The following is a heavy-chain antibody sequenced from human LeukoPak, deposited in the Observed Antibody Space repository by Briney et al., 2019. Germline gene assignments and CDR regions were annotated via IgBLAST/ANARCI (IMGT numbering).Heavy chain of an antibody. J-gene: IGHJ6*03. CDR2: IKEDGSKK. V-gene: IGHV3-7*01. Sequence: PGGSLRLSCAASGFTFNRYWMSWVRQAPGKGLEWVANIKEDGSKKEYVDSVKGRFTISRDNAKNSLYLQMNSLRAEDTAVYYCAKDTNYYYMDVWGKGTTVTVSS. D-gene: IGHD3-3*01. CDR1: GFTFNRYW. CDR3: AKDTNYYYMDV.